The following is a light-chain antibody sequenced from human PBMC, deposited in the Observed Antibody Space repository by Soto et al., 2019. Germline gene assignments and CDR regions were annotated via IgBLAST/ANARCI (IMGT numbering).Light chain of an antibody. J-gene: IGLJ3*02. V-gene: IGLV2-14*01. CDR2: EVR. CDR1: SSDVGGYNY. CDR3: SSYTSNITWV. Sequence: QSALTQPASVSGSPGQSITISCTGSSSDVGGYNYVSWYQQHPDKAPKLMIYEVRNRPSGVSNRFSGSKSANTAALTISGLQAEDEADYYCSSYTSNITWVFGGGTKLTVL.